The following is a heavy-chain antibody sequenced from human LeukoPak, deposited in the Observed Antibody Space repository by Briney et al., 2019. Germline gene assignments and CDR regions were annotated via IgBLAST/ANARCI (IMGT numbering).Heavy chain of an antibody. J-gene: IGHJ4*02. CDR3: ARGDYSYGFDLASELGY. V-gene: IGHV1-46*01. Sequence: ASVKVSCKASGYTFTSYAMHWVRQAPGQRLEWMGVINPSDGSTSYAQKFQGRVTMTRDMSTTTVYMELISLRSEDTAVYYCARGDYSYGFDLASELGYWGQGTLVTASS. CDR2: INPSDGST. D-gene: IGHD5-18*01. CDR1: GYTFTSYA.